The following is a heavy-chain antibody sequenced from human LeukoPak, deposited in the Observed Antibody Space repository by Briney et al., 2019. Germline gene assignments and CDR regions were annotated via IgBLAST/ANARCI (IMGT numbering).Heavy chain of an antibody. CDR3: ARVAHCSSTGCPPVDRWFDP. CDR2: IYYSGST. CDR1: GGSISSYY. V-gene: IGHV4-59*01. Sequence: PSETLSLTCTVSGGSISSYYWSWIRQPPGKGLEWIGYIYYSGSTNYNPSLKSRVTISVDTSKNQFSLKLSSVTAADTAVYYCARVAHCSSTGCPPVDRWFDPWGQGTLVTVSS. J-gene: IGHJ5*02. D-gene: IGHD2-2*01.